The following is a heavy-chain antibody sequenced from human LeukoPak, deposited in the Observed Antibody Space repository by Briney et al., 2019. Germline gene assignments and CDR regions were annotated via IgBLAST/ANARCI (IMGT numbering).Heavy chain of an antibody. CDR3: ARVSGSYWGALFDY. V-gene: IGHV1-2*06. J-gene: IGHJ4*02. CDR1: GYTFTLYY. D-gene: IGHD1-26*01. CDR2: MNANSGGT. Sequence: GASVKVPCKASGYTFTLYYKHWVRLAPGQGLEGVGRMNANSGGTNYAQKFHVKVTMTMDTSISTAYKDLTRLRSDDTAVYYCARVSGSYWGALFDYWGQGTLVTVSS.